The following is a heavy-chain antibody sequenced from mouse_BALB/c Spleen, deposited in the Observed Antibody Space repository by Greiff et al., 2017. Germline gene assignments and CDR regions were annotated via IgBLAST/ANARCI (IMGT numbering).Heavy chain of an antibody. CDR1: GFTFSSYA. CDR2: ISSGGST. Sequence: DVKLVESGGGLVKPGGSLKLSCAASGFTFSSYAMSWVRQTPEKRLEWVASISSGGSTYYPDSVKGRFTISRDNARNILYLQMSSLRSEDTAMYYCARESVPTRITSWFAYWGQGTLVTVSA. D-gene: IGHD2-4*01. J-gene: IGHJ3*01. CDR3: ARESVPTRITSWFAY. V-gene: IGHV5-6-5*01.